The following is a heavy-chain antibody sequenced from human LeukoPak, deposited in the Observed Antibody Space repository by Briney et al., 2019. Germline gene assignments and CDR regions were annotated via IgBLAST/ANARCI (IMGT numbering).Heavy chain of an antibody. D-gene: IGHD6-13*01. V-gene: IGHV3-7*01. CDR3: ARDLGYSRPLYYFDY. CDR2: INEDGSAK. Sequence: GGSLRLSCAASGFTFSTYWMSWVRQGPGKGLEWVANINEDGSAKYYVDSVKGRFTISRDNAKNSLFLQMNSLRAEDTAVYYCARDLGYSRPLYYFDYWGQGTLVTVSS. J-gene: IGHJ4*02. CDR1: GFTFSTYW.